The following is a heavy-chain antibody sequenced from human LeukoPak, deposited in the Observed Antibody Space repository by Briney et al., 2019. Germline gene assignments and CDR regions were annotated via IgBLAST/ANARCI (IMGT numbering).Heavy chain of an antibody. CDR3: ARAQYYYESAPRRWFDP. Sequence: ASVKVSCKASGYTFTSYGISWVRQAPGQGLEWMGWISAYNGNTNYAQKLQGRVTMTTDTSTSTPYMGLRSLRSDDTAVYYCARAQYYYESAPRRWFDPWGQGTLVTVSS. CDR1: GYTFTSYG. V-gene: IGHV1-18*01. CDR2: ISAYNGNT. D-gene: IGHD3-22*01. J-gene: IGHJ5*02.